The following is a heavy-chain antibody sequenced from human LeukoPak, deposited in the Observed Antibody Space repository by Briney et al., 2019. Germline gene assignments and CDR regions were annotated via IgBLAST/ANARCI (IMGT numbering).Heavy chain of an antibody. V-gene: IGHV4-4*09. CDR3: ARKFGFGELNWFDP. CDR2: IYTSGST. D-gene: IGHD3-10*01. CDR1: GGSISSYY. J-gene: IGHJ5*02. Sequence: PSEALSLTCTVSGGSISSYYWSWIRQPPGKGLEWIGYIYTSGSTNYNPSLKSRVTISVDTSKNQFSLKLSSVTAADTAVYYCARKFGFGELNWFDPWGQGTLVTVSS.